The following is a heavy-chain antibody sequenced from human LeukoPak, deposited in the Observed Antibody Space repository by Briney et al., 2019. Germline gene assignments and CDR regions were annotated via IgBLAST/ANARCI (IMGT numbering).Heavy chain of an antibody. Sequence: GGSLRLSCAASGFTVSSNYMGWVRQAPGKGLEWVSTIRGSGDRTYYADSVKGRFTISRDNSKNTLYLQMNSLTADDTAVYYCAKEPFGELPPKVNWFDPWGQGTLVTVSS. D-gene: IGHD3-10*01. CDR1: GFTVSSNY. V-gene: IGHV3-23*01. CDR2: IRGSGDRT. CDR3: AKEPFGELPPKVNWFDP. J-gene: IGHJ5*02.